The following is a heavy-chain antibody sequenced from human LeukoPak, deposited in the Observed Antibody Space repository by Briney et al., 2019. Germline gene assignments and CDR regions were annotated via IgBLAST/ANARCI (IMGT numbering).Heavy chain of an antibody. CDR1: GFIVSSNS. D-gene: IGHD5-12*01. Sequence: GGSLRLSCAASGFIVSSNSVTWVRQAPGKGLEWVSVIYSGGGTYYADPVKGRFTISRDNSKNTVYLQMNSLRPEDTAVYYCMWISTGGYWGQGTLVTVS. CDR2: IYSGGGT. V-gene: IGHV3-53*01. CDR3: MWISTGGY. J-gene: IGHJ4*02.